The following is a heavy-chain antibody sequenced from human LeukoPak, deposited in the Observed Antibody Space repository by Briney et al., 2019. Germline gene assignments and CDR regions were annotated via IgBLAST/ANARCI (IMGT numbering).Heavy chain of an antibody. CDR3: ARDLSPVVRASPMGY. CDR2: ITYDGYYK. D-gene: IGHD3-10*01. V-gene: IGHV3-30*03. CDR1: GFTFTTYG. Sequence: GGSLRLSCAASGFTFTTYGMHWVRQSPGKGLEWVALITYDGYYKYYSDSVKGRFTISSDTSKNTLYLQMNGLRAEDTAVYYCARDLSPVVRASPMGYWGQGTLVTVSS. J-gene: IGHJ4*02.